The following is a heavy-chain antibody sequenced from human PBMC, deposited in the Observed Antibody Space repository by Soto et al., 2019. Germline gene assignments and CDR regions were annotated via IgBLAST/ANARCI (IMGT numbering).Heavy chain of an antibody. V-gene: IGHV4-59*01. D-gene: IGHD5-18*01. Sequence: PSETLSLTCTVSGGSISSYYWSWIRQPPGKGLEWIGYIYYSGSTNYNPSLKSRVTISVDTSKNQFSLKLSSVTAADTAVYYCARGMGYSYVSRSARSYYFDYWGQGTLVTVSS. CDR2: IYYSGST. J-gene: IGHJ4*02. CDR3: ARGMGYSYVSRSARSYYFDY. CDR1: GGSISSYY.